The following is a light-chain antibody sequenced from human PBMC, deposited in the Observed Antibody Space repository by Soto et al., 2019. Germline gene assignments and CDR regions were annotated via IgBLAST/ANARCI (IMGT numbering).Light chain of an antibody. J-gene: IGLJ2*01. V-gene: IGLV2-18*02. Sequence: QSVLTQPPSVSGSPGQSVTISCTGTSSDVGSYDRVSWYQQPPGTAPKLMIYDVINRPSGVPDRFSGSKSGNTASLTISGLQAEDEAAYYCTSDTSSSTVVFGGGTKLTVL. CDR3: TSDTSSSTVV. CDR2: DVI. CDR1: SSDVGSYDR.